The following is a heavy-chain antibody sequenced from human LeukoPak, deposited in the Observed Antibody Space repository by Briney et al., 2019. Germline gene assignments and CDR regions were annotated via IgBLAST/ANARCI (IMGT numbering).Heavy chain of an antibody. V-gene: IGHV1-46*01. D-gene: IGHD6-13*01. CDR1: GYTFSIYN. Sequence: ASVKVSCKASGYTFSIYNMHWVRQAPGQGLEWMGIINPSGGTSYAQKLQGRITMTRDTSTVYMELSSLRSEDTAVYYCAREGAAGTGLDYWGQGTLVTVSS. CDR3: AREGAAGTGLDY. CDR2: INPSGGT. J-gene: IGHJ4*02.